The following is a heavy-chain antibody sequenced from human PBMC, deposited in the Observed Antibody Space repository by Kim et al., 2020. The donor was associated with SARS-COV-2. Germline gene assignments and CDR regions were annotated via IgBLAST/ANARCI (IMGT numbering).Heavy chain of an antibody. J-gene: IGHJ4*02. Sequence: GGSLRLSCAASGFTFGDYAMHWVRQAPGKGLEWVSGISWNSGSIGYADSVKGRFTISRDNAKNSLYLQMNSLRAEDTALYYCAKESDSGSSGGFDYWGQGTLVTVSS. CDR1: GFTFGDYA. D-gene: IGHD1-26*01. CDR2: ISWNSGSI. V-gene: IGHV3-9*01. CDR3: AKESDSGSSGGFDY.